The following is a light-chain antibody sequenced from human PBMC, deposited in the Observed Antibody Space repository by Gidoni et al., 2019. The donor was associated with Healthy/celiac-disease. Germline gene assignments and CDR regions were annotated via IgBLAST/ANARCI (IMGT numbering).Light chain of an antibody. CDR3: AAWDDSLNGYV. J-gene: IGLJ1*01. CDR2: SNK. CDR1: SSNIGSNT. Sequence: QSVLTQPPSASGTPGQRVTISCSGSSSNIGSNTVNWYQQLPGTAPKLLIYSNKQRPSGVPYRFSGSKSGTSASLAISRLQSEDEADYYCAAWDDSLNGYVFGTGTKVTVL. V-gene: IGLV1-44*01.